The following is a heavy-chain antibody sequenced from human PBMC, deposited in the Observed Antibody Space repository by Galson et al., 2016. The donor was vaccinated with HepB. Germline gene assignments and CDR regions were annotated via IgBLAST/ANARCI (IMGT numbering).Heavy chain of an antibody. Sequence: SLRLSCAASGFSIRNHWMSWVRQAPGKGLEWVANINQDGSVEKYADSARGRFTVFKDNAKNSVYLQLNSLSADDTAMFYCARIAADGSTFDYWGQGTLVTVS. J-gene: IGHJ4*02. V-gene: IGHV3-7*03. D-gene: IGHD6-13*01. CDR2: INQDGSVE. CDR1: GFSIRNHW. CDR3: ARIAADGSTFDY.